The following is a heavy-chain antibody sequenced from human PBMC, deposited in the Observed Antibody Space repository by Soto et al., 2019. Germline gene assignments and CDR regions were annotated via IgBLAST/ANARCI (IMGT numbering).Heavy chain of an antibody. V-gene: IGHV3-21*01. Sequence: GGSLRLSCAASGFTFSSYSMNWVRQAPGKGLEWVSSISSSSSYIYYADSVKGRFTISRDNAKNSRYLQMNSLRAEDTAVYYCARDQGSWSGGYYFDYWGQGTLVTVSS. D-gene: IGHD6-6*01. CDR1: GFTFSSYS. J-gene: IGHJ4*02. CDR2: ISSSSSYI. CDR3: ARDQGSWSGGYYFDY.